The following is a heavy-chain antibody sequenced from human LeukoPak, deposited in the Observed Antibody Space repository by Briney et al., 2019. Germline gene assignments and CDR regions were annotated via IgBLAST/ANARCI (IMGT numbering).Heavy chain of an antibody. CDR1: GYTFTSYD. D-gene: IGHD3-22*01. J-gene: IGHJ4*02. Sequence: ASVKVSFKASGYTFTSYDINWVRQATGQGLEWMGWMNPNSGNTGYAQKFQGRVTMTRNTSISTAYMELSSLRSEDTAVYYCARGAQYYYDSSGYYPEGDYWGQGTLVTVSS. CDR3: ARGAQYYYDSSGYYPEGDY. CDR2: MNPNSGNT. V-gene: IGHV1-8*01.